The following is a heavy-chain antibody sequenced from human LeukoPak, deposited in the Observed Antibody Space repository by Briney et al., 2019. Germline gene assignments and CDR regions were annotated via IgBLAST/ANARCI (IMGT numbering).Heavy chain of an antibody. CDR3: ARVDTVTTVSFGWFDP. V-gene: IGHV4-30-4*01. CDR1: GGSNSSGDYY. J-gene: IGHJ5*02. CDR2: IYYSGST. D-gene: IGHD4-17*01. Sequence: PSETLSLTCTVSGGSNSSGDYYWSWIRQPPGKGLEWIGYIYYSGSTYYNPSLKSRVTISVDTSKNQFSLKLSSVTAADTAVYYCARVDTVTTVSFGWFDPWGQGTLVTVSS.